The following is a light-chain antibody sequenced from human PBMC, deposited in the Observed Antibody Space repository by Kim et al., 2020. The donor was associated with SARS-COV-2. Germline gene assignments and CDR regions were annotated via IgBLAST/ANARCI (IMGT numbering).Light chain of an antibody. CDR2: DVS. V-gene: IGLV2-14*03. Sequence: QSALTQPASVSGSPGQSITISCTGTSSDVGGYNYVSWYQQHPGTAPKLIIYDVSNRPSGVSNRFSGSKSGDTASLTISGLQAEDESDYYCSSYTSISTYVFGTGTKVTVL. J-gene: IGLJ1*01. CDR1: SSDVGGYNY. CDR3: SSYTSISTYV.